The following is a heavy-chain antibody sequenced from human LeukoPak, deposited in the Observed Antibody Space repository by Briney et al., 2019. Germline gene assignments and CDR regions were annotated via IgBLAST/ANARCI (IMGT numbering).Heavy chain of an antibody. D-gene: IGHD2-15*01. CDR3: AKDLIGWSFDY. Sequence: GGSLRLSCEASGFTFSSNARSWVRQAPGKGLEWGSGIGSDVRTHYADSVKGRFTISRDNSKNTMYLQMNSLRAEDTAVYYCAKDLIGWSFDYWGQGTLVTVSS. CDR2: IGSDVRT. J-gene: IGHJ4*02. CDR1: GFTFSSNA. V-gene: IGHV3-23*01.